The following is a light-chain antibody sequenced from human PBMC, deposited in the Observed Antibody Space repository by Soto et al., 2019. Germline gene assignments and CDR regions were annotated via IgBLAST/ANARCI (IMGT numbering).Light chain of an antibody. Sequence: QSALTQPRSVSGSPGQSVAISCTGTSSDVGGYDYVSWFQQHPGKAPKLMIYDVSNRPSGVFNRFSGSKSGDTASLTISGLQAEDEADYYCSSYTISAADVFGTGTKVTVL. CDR1: SSDVGGYDY. CDR3: SSYTISAADV. CDR2: DVS. V-gene: IGLV2-14*03. J-gene: IGLJ1*01.